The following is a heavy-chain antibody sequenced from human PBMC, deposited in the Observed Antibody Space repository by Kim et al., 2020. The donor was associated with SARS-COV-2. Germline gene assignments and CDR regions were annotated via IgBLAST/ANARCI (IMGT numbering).Heavy chain of an antibody. Sequence: VTGRLTISRDNAKNSLYLKMNSLRAEDTAMYHCARGWSGYDVGGSFSDYWGQGTLVTVSS. V-gene: IGHV3-20*01. CDR3: ARGWSGYDVGGSFSDY. D-gene: IGHD5-12*01. J-gene: IGHJ4*02.